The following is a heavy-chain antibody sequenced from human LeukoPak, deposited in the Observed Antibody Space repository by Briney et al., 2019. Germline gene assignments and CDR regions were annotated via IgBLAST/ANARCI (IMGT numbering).Heavy chain of an antibody. Sequence: QPGGSLRLSCAASGFTFRTYWMNWVRQAPGKGLVWVSRIESDGSSTSYADSVKGRFTISRDNAANTLYLQMNSLRAEDTAVYYCARGSITAAGTDYWGQGTLVTVSS. CDR1: GFTFRTYW. J-gene: IGHJ4*02. CDR3: ARGSITAAGTDY. V-gene: IGHV3-74*01. CDR2: IESDGSST. D-gene: IGHD6-13*01.